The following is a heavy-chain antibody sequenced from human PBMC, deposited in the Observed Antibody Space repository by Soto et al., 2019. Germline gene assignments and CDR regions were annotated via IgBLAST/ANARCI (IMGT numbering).Heavy chain of an antibody. D-gene: IGHD3-3*01. CDR2: ISPDGSTE. CDR3: ARRFLEWFLNGLDA. J-gene: IGHJ6*02. V-gene: IGHV3-30*14. CDR1: GFTFSDYA. Sequence: QVQMVESGGGVVRPGRPLTLSCAASGFTFSDYAMHWVRQAPGKGMEWVAVISPDGSTEGYADSVKGRFTISRGNSKNILLLQMNSLRVEETAEYFCARRFLEWFLNGLDAWVQGATVTVSS.